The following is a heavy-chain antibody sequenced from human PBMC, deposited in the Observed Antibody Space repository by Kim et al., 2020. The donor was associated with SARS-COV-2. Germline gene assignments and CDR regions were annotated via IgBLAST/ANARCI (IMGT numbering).Heavy chain of an antibody. J-gene: IGHJ4*02. CDR1: GGSFSGYY. CDR3: ASASTDQYYDILTGYYSFDY. Sequence: SETLSLTCAVYGGSFSGYYWSWSRQPQRKGMEWIGEINNSGSTNYNQSLKSRVTISVDTSKNQFSLKLSSVTAADTAVYYCASASTDQYYDILTGYYSFDYWGQGTLVTVSS. V-gene: IGHV4-34*01. CDR2: INNSGST. D-gene: IGHD3-9*01.